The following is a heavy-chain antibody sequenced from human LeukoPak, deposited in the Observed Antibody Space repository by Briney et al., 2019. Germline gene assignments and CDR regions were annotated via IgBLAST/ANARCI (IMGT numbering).Heavy chain of an antibody. D-gene: IGHD6-13*01. J-gene: IGHJ4*02. CDR1: RVTLSSYV. Sequence: GGALRLSCAASRVTLSSYVMSWVRNAPGKGLEWVSALSGSGGSTYYADSVKGRFTISRDNSKNTLYLQMNSLRAEDTAVYYCAKSYLTLLRIAGSPLDYWGQGTLVTVSS. V-gene: IGHV3-23*01. CDR3: AKSYLTLLRIAGSPLDY. CDR2: LSGSGGST.